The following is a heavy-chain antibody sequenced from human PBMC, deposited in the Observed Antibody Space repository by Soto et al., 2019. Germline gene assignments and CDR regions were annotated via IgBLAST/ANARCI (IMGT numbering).Heavy chain of an antibody. V-gene: IGHV3-66*01. CDR1: GFTVSSNY. Sequence: EVQLVESGGGLVQPGGSLRLSCAASGFTVSSNYMSWVRQAPGKGLEWVSVIYSGGSTYYADSVKSRFTISRDNSKNTLYLQMNSLRAEDTAVYYCARMGVIPFYYYGMDVWGQGTTVTVSS. CDR2: IYSGGST. J-gene: IGHJ6*02. D-gene: IGHD3-16*02. CDR3: ARMGVIPFYYYGMDV.